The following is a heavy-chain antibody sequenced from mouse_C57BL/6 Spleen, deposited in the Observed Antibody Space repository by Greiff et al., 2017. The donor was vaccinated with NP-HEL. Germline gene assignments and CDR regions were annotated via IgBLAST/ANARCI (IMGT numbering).Heavy chain of an antibody. V-gene: IGHV1-49*01. CDR3: ASSDGRYAYAMDY. CDR1: YFAFMASA. CDR2: FTMYSDAT. J-gene: IGHJ4*01. D-gene: IGHD2-12*01. Sequence: RVESGAELVRPGSSVKLSCKDSYFAFMASAMHWVKQRPGHGLEWIGSFTMYSDATEYSENFKGKATLTANTSSSTAYMELSSLTSEDSAVYYCASSDGRYAYAMDYWGQGTSVTVSS.